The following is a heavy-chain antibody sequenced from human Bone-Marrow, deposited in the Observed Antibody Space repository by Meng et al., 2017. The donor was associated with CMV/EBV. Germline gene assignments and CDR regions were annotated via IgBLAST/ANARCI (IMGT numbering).Heavy chain of an antibody. CDR2: ISYDGSHK. D-gene: IGHD6-25*01. Sequence: GESLKISCSASAFTFSHYAMHWVRQAPGKGLEWVALISYDGSHKDYRDSVKGRFIISRDNSKNTLYLQMNSVRPEDTAVYFCAREVGVEAAALVSWFDPRGQGTRVTVSS. CDR3: AREVGVEAAALVSWFDP. CDR1: AFTFSHYA. J-gene: IGHJ5*02. V-gene: IGHV3-30*04.